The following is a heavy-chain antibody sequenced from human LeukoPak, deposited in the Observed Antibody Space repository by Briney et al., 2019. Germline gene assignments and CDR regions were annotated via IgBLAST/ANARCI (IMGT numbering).Heavy chain of an antibody. Sequence: SETLSLTCTVYGGSISSYYWRWIRQPPGEGMEWIGYIYYSGSTNYNPSLNSRVTISVDTSKNQFSLKLNSVTAADTAVYYCARACRWVYSYGYSHGYYRDVWGKGTTVTVSS. CDR2: IYYSGST. D-gene: IGHD5-18*01. CDR1: GGSISSYY. J-gene: IGHJ6*03. CDR3: ARACRWVYSYGYSHGYYRDV. V-gene: IGHV4-59*01.